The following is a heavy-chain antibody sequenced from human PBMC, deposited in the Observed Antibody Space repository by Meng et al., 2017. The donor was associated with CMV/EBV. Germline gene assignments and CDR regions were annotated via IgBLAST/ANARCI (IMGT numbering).Heavy chain of an antibody. D-gene: IGHD3-3*01. V-gene: IGHV1-69*10. CDR1: GGTFSSYA. J-gene: IGHJ2*01. CDR3: ASARRITIFGVLSARKGWYFDL. Sequence: SVKVSCKASGGTFSSYAISWVRQAPGQGLEWMGGIIPILGIANYAQKFQGRVTITADKSTSTAYMELSSLRSEDTAVYYCASARRITIFGVLSARKGWYFDLWGRGTLVTVSS. CDR2: IIPILGIA.